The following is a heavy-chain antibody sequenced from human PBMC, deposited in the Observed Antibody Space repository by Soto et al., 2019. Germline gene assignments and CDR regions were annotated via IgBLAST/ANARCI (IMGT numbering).Heavy chain of an antibody. CDR2: INHSGST. CDR3: ARDLKVSNYMDV. CDR1: GGSFSGYY. J-gene: IGHJ6*03. Sequence: PSETLSLTCAVYGGSFSGYYWSWIRQPPGKGLEWIGEINHSGSTNYNPSLKSRVTISVDTSKNQFSLKLSSVTAADTAVYYCARDLKVSNYMDVWGKGTTVTVSS. V-gene: IGHV4-34*01. D-gene: IGHD3-16*02.